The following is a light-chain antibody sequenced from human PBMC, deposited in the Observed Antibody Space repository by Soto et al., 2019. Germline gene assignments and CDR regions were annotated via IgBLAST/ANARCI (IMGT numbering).Light chain of an antibody. CDR3: QQYYSTPPT. J-gene: IGKJ2*01. V-gene: IGKV4-1*01. Sequence: DIVMTQSPDSLAVSLGERATINCKSSQSVLYSSNNKNYLAWYQQKPGQPPKLLIYWASTRESGVPDRFSGSGSGTDFPLTISSLQAEDVAVYYCQQYYSTPPTFGQGTKLDIK. CDR1: QSVLYSSNNKNY. CDR2: WAS.